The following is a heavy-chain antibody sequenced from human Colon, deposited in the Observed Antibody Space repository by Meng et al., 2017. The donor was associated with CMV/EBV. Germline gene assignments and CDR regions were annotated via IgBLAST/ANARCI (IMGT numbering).Heavy chain of an antibody. Sequence: GESLKISCVGSEFTFSSYAMSWVRQAPGKELEWVSAISGGGTTTFYADSVKGRYTISRDNSKNTLYLQVDSLRGEDTAVYYCAKGSEYFDFWSSSDWGQGTLVTVSS. CDR3: AKGSEYFDFWSSSD. V-gene: IGHV3-23*01. J-gene: IGHJ4*02. CDR1: EFTFSSYA. D-gene: IGHD3-3*01. CDR2: ISGGGTTT.